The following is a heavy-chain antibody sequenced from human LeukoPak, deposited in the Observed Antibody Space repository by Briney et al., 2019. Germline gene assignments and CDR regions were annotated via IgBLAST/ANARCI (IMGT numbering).Heavy chain of an antibody. CDR2: IIPIFGTA. J-gene: IGHJ4*02. Sequence: ASVKVSCEASGGTFSSYAISWVRQAPGQGLEWMGGIIPIFGTANYAQKFQGRVTITADESTSTAYMELSSLRSEDTAVYYCARSDYYDSSGYYLPSVFDYWGQGTLVTVSS. CDR1: GGTFSSYA. D-gene: IGHD3-22*01. CDR3: ARSDYYDSSGYYLPSVFDY. V-gene: IGHV1-69*13.